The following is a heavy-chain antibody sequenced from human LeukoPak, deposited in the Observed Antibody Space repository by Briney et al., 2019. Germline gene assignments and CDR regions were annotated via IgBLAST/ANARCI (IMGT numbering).Heavy chain of an antibody. CDR3: ARRARDSSGYYRLYYFDY. CDR2: IYPGDSDT. CDR1: GYRFTSDW. Sequence: GEALKISCKGSGYRFTSDWIGWGRQMPGKSLEWMGIIYPGDSDTRYSPSFQGQVTISADKSISTAYLQWSSLKASDTAMYYCARRARDSSGYYRLYYFDYWGQGTLVTVSS. J-gene: IGHJ4*02. D-gene: IGHD3-22*01. V-gene: IGHV5-51*01.